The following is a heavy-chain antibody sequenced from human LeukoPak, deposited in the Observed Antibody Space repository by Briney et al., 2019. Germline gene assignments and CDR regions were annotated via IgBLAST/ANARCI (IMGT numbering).Heavy chain of an antibody. CDR3: ARERGGDCYFDY. D-gene: IGHD2-21*01. V-gene: IGHV1-46*01. Sequence: ASVKVSCKASGYTLSNYHMNWVRQAPGQGLEWMGTINPINGDTNYSPKFQGRVTMTRDTSTSTVYMELSSLRSEDTAVYYCARERGGDCYFDYWGQGTLVTVSS. J-gene: IGHJ4*02. CDR1: GYTLSNYH. CDR2: INPINGDT.